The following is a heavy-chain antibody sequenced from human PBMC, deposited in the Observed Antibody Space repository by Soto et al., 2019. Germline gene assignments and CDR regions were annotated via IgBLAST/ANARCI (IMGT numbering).Heavy chain of an antibody. J-gene: IGHJ4*02. V-gene: IGHV3-30*18. Sequence: QVQLVESGGGVVQPGRSLRLSCAASGFTFSSYGMHWVRQAPAKGLEWVAVISYDGSNKYYADSVKGRFTISRDNSKNTLYLQMNSLRAEDTAVYYCAKAIIRWTYDYWGQGTLVTVSS. CDR2: ISYDGSNK. D-gene: IGHD2-15*01. CDR3: AKAIIRWTYDY. CDR1: GFTFSSYG.